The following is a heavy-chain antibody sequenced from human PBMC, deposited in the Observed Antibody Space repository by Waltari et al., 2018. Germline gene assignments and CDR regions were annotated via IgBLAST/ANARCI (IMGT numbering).Heavy chain of an antibody. CDR1: GGTFSSYA. CDR3: AGGGWGMTTVTPIDY. V-gene: IGHV1-69*13. D-gene: IGHD4-17*01. CDR2: IIPIVGTA. J-gene: IGHJ4*02. Sequence: QVQLVQSGAEVKKPGSSVKVSCKASGGTFSSYAISWVRQAPGQGLEWMGGIIPIVGTANYARKFQVRVTMTADESTSTAYMELSSRRSEDTAVYYCAGGGWGMTTVTPIDYWGQGTLVTVSS.